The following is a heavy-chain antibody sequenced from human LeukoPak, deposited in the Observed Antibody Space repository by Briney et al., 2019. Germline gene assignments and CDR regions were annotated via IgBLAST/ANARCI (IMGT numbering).Heavy chain of an antibody. Sequence: PGGSLRLSCAASGFTFSSFGMSWVRQAPGKGLEWVSAISGSGGSTYYADSVKGRFTISRDNSKNTLYLQMNSLRAEDTAVYHCARDPSCSGGSCYSEGVNWFDPWGQGTLVTVSS. J-gene: IGHJ5*02. CDR3: ARDPSCSGGSCYSEGVNWFDP. V-gene: IGHV3-23*01. CDR2: ISGSGGST. D-gene: IGHD2-15*01. CDR1: GFTFSSFG.